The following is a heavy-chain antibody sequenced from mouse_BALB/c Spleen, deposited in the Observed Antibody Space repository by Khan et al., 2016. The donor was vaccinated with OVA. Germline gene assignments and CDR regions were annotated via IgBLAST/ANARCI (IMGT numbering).Heavy chain of an antibody. CDR3: AMENYYGSTCYAMDY. Sequence: DLVKPGASVKLSCKASGYTFTSYWINWIKQRPGQGLEWIGRIAPGSGSSSYNEMFKGKATLTLDTSSSTAYIQLSSLSSEDSAVYFCAMENYYGSTCYAMDYWGQGTSVTVSS. J-gene: IGHJ4*01. V-gene: IGHV1S41*01. D-gene: IGHD1-1*01. CDR2: IAPGSGSS. CDR1: GYTFTSYW.